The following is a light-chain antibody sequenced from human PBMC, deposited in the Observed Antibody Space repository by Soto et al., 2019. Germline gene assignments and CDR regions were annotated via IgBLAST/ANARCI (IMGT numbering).Light chain of an antibody. Sequence: QSVLTQPPSVSAAPGQKVTISCSGSSSNIGGNSVSWYQQLPGTAPKLLIYDDNERPSGIPDRFSGSKSGNTASLTISGLQAEDEADYYCSSYTITNILSYVFGTGTKVTVL. CDR1: SSNIGGNS. CDR3: SSYTITNILSYV. V-gene: IGLV1-51*01. CDR2: DDN. J-gene: IGLJ1*01.